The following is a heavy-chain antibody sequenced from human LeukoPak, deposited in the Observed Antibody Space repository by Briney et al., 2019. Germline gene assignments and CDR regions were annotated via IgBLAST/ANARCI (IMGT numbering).Heavy chain of an antibody. Sequence: GGSLRLSCVASGFTFSSYWMHWVRQVPGKGPVWVSRINSDGRITSYADSVKGRFTISRDNAKNTLYLQMNSLRAEDTSVYYCARGLRWVDYWGQGTLVTVSS. CDR3: ARGLRWVDY. CDR2: INSDGRIT. D-gene: IGHD4-23*01. V-gene: IGHV3-74*01. CDR1: GFTFSSYW. J-gene: IGHJ4*02.